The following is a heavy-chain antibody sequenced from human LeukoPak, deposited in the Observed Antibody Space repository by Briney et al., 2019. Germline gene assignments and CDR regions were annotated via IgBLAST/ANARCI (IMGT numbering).Heavy chain of an antibody. J-gene: IGHJ4*02. CDR2: INSDGSRT. D-gene: IGHD1-1*01. CDR1: GFTFSNYW. CDR3: ASLKLEFGFDG. V-gene: IGHV3-74*01. Sequence: GGSLRLSCAASGFTFSNYWMHWVRQVPGKGLVWVSRINSDGSRTNYADSVKGRFTISRDNAEKTLFLQMNSLRVEDSAIYYCASLKLEFGFDGWGQGTLVTVSS.